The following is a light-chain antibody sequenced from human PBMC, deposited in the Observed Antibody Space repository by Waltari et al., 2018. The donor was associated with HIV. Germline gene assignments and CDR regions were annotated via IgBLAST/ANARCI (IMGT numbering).Light chain of an antibody. J-gene: IGLJ1*01. CDR2: NNS. Sequence: QSVLTQPPSVSGAPGQRVTISCTGSSSHIGAGFDVHWYQQLPGTAPKLPIYNNSNRPSGVPDRFSGSKSGTSASLAITGLQAEDEADYYCQSYDSSLSGSDVFGTGTKVTVL. CDR1: SSHIGAGFD. CDR3: QSYDSSLSGSDV. V-gene: IGLV1-40*01.